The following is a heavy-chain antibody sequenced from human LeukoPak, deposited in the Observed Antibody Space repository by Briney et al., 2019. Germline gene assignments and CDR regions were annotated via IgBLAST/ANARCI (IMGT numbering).Heavy chain of an antibody. D-gene: IGHD3-3*01. CDR2: IIPIFGTA. Sequence: ASVKVSCKASRGTFSSYAISWVRQAPGQGLEWMGGIIPIFGTANYAQKFQGRVTITADESTSTAYMELSSLRSEDTAVYYCARGGGDFWSGYFDYWGQGTLVTVSS. V-gene: IGHV1-69*01. J-gene: IGHJ4*02. CDR1: RGTFSSYA. CDR3: ARGGGDFWSGYFDY.